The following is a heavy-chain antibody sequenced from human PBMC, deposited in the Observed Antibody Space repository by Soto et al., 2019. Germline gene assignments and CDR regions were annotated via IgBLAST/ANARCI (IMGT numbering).Heavy chain of an antibody. CDR3: AREPPYPSYCSSTSCYGDYFDY. J-gene: IGHJ4*02. CDR1: GGSISSYY. V-gene: IGHV4-59*01. Sequence: SETLSLTCTVSGGSISSYYWSWIRQPPGKGLEWIGYIYYSGSTNYNPSLKSRVTISVDTSKNQFSLKLSSVTAADTAVYYCAREPPYPSYCSSTSCYGDYFDYWGQGTLVTIS. D-gene: IGHD2-2*01. CDR2: IYYSGST.